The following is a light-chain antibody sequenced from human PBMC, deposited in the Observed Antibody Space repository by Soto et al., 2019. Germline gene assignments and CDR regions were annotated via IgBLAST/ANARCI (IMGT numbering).Light chain of an antibody. CDR3: QQYYTTPLT. V-gene: IGKV4-1*01. CDR1: QSLLYSSDNKNY. CDR2: WTS. Sequence: DIVMTQSPESLAVSLGERATINCKSSQSLLYSSDNKNYLAWYQQKPGQPPKLLIFWTSIRESGVPDRFIGSGSGTDFTLTISSLQAEDVALYFCQQYYTTPLTFGGGTKVEIK. J-gene: IGKJ4*01.